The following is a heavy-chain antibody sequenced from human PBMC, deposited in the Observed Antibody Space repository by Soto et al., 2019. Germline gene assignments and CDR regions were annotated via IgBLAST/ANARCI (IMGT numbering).Heavy chain of an antibody. D-gene: IGHD5-12*01. CDR1: GFSFENYG. J-gene: IGHJ6*02. CDR3: ANLWGDGYNLGQDYNGMDV. V-gene: IGHV3-33*06. CDR2: IWYDGSLQ. Sequence: QVQMVESGGGVVQPGRSLRLSCEASGFSFENYGMHWVRQAPGRGREWVAIIWYDGSLQYYAAAVKGRFTISRDNSKNTLYLEMNSLRAEDTAVYYCANLWGDGYNLGQDYNGMDVWGQGTTVIVSS.